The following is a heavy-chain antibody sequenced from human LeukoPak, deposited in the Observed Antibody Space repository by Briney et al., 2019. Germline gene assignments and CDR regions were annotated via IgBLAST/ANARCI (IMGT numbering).Heavy chain of an antibody. Sequence: GGSLRLSCVASGFNLNTYWMNWVRQAPGKGLEWVATINADGSESHYADSVKGRFTIFRDNAKNSLFLQMNSLRPEDTALYYCARVYDFWGRGTLVTVSS. D-gene: IGHD3/OR15-3a*01. CDR1: GFNLNTYW. J-gene: IGHJ4*02. V-gene: IGHV3-7*01. CDR2: INADGSES. CDR3: ARVYDF.